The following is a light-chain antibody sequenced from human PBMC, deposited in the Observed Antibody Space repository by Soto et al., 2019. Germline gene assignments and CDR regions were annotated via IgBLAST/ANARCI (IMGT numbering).Light chain of an antibody. Sequence: DIVMTQSPDSLAVSLGERATINCKSSQSVLYSSNNKNYLAWYQQKAGQPAKLLIYWASTRESGVPDRFSGSESGTDFTLTISRVQAEDVAVYYCQQYYTNSILTFGPGTKVDLK. CDR2: WAS. J-gene: IGKJ3*01. V-gene: IGKV4-1*01. CDR3: QQYYTNSILT. CDR1: QSVLYSSNNKNY.